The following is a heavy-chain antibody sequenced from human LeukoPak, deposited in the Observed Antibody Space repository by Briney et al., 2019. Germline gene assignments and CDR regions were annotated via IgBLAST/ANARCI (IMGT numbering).Heavy chain of an antibody. J-gene: IGHJ6*02. CDR1: GFTFSSFG. CDR3: ARDNTIFGVVIMNYYYYGMDV. CDR2: ISGSGGST. V-gene: IGHV3-23*01. D-gene: IGHD3-3*01. Sequence: GGSLRLSCAASGFTFSSFGLNWVRQAPGKGLEWVSAISGSGGSTYYADSVKGRFTISRDNSKNTLYLQMNSLRAEDTAVYYCARDNTIFGVVIMNYYYYGMDVWGQGTTVAVSS.